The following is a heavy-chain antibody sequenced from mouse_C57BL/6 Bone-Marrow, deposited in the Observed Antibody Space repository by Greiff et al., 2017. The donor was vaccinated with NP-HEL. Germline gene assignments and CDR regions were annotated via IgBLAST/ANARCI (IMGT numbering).Heavy chain of an antibody. CDR1: GFTFSSYA. CDR2: ISDGGSYT. Sequence: VQLKQSGGGLVKPGGSLKLSCAASGFTFSSYAMSWVRQTPEKRLEWVATISDGGSYTYYPDNVKGRFTISRDNAKNNLYLQMSHLKSEDTAMYYCARDPLYYGSSYWYFDVWGTGTTVTVSS. D-gene: IGHD1-1*01. J-gene: IGHJ1*03. CDR3: ARDPLYYGSSYWYFDV. V-gene: IGHV5-4*01.